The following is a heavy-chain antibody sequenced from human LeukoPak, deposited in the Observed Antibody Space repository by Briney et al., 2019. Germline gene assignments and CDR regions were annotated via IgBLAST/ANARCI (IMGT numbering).Heavy chain of an antibody. CDR3: ARDFGLRYSSGMYNWFDP. D-gene: IGHD6-19*01. V-gene: IGHV4-39*07. CDR1: GGSISSSSYY. Sequence: SETLSLTCTVSGGSISSSSYYWGWIRQPPGKGLEWIGSIYYSGSTYYNPSLKSRVAISVDTSKNQFSLKLSSVTAADTAVYYCARDFGLRYSSGMYNWFDPWGQGTLVTVSS. CDR2: IYYSGST. J-gene: IGHJ5*02.